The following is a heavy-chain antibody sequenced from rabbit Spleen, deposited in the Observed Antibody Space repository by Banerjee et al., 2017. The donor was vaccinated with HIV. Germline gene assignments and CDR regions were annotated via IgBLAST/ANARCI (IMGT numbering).Heavy chain of an antibody. Sequence: QSLEESGGDLVKPGASLTLTCKASGLDFSSRYWICWVRQAPGKGLEWIACIDVTRSGTTYYTNWAKGRFTISKPSSTTVTLLVTSLTAADTATYFCARDLDGVIGWNFGWWGQGTLVTVS. CDR3: ARDLDGVIGWNFGW. J-gene: IGHJ4*01. D-gene: IGHD4-1*01. CDR1: GLDFSSRYW. CDR2: IDVTRSGTT. V-gene: IGHV1S40*01.